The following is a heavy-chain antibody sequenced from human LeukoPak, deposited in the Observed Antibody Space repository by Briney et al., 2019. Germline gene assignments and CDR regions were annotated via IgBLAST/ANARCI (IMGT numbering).Heavy chain of an antibody. CDR3: ARYFYDSSGYPYYFDY. J-gene: IGHJ4*02. Sequence: PGGSLRLSCVASGFTVSSNYMSWVRQAPGKGLEWVSVIYSGGSTYYADSVKGRFIISKDNSTKTLYFQIISLRAEDTAVYYCARYFYDSSGYPYYFDYWGQGTLVTVSS. D-gene: IGHD3-22*01. CDR2: IYSGGST. V-gene: IGHV3-53*01. CDR1: GFTVSSNY.